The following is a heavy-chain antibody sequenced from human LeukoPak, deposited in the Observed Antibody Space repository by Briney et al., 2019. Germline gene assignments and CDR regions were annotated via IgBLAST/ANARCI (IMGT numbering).Heavy chain of an antibody. J-gene: IGHJ5*01. CDR2: INHSGGT. D-gene: IGHD3/OR15-3a*01. Sequence: SETLSLTCAVYGGSFSGYYWSWIRQPPGRGLEWIGEINHSGGTNYNPSLKSRVTVSVDASKNQFSLKVRSFTAADTAVYYCARANDFHNWFDSWGQGTLVTVSS. V-gene: IGHV4-34*01. CDR3: ARANDFHNWFDS. CDR1: GGSFSGYY.